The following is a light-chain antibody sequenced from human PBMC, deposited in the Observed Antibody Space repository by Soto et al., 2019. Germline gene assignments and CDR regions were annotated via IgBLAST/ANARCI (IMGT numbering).Light chain of an antibody. Sequence: DIQMTQSPSSVSASAGDRVSITCRASQDIGDWLAWYQQKPGKAPNLLIYGASTLQSGVPSRFSGSGSGTDFTLTINSLQAEDFATYYCQQTRSYPSTFGGGTKGDIK. CDR1: QDIGDW. CDR2: GAS. J-gene: IGKJ4*01. CDR3: QQTRSYPST. V-gene: IGKV1-12*02.